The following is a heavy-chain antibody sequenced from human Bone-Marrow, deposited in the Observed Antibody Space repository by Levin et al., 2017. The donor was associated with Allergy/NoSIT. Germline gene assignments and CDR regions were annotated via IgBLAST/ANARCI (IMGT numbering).Heavy chain of an antibody. CDR3: ARDGSGWPERDGLDV. Sequence: HPSETLSLTCAASGFSFSTYAMHWVRQAPGKGLEWVSLIWYDGSKTYYVDSVEGRFTISRDNSKNTMYLEMHSLRVDDTAVYYCARDGSGWPERDGLDVWGQGTMVTVSS. J-gene: IGHJ3*01. CDR2: IWYDGSKT. V-gene: IGHV3-33*01. D-gene: IGHD6-19*01. CDR1: GFSFSTYA.